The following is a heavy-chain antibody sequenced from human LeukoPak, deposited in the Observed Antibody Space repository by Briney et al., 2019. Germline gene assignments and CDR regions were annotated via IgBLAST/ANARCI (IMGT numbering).Heavy chain of an antibody. J-gene: IGHJ5*02. D-gene: IGHD3-10*01. Sequence: PSETLSLTCTVSGGSISSSSYYWGWIRQPPGKGREWIVSIYYSGSTYYNPSLKSRVTISVCKYKNQFSMKLRCVAAPDTALYFFARHVGLLWFGELLCRWFHPWGQGTLVSVSS. CDR2: IYYSGST. CDR1: GGSISSSSYY. CDR3: ARHVGLLWFGELLCRWFHP. V-gene: IGHV4-39*01.